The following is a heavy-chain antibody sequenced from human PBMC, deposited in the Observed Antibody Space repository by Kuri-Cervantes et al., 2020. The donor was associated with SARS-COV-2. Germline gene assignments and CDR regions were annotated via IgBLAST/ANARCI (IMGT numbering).Heavy chain of an antibody. Sequence: ASVKVSCKASGYTFTSYDINWVRQATGQGLEWMGWVNPNSGNTGYAQKFQGRVTITRNTSISTAYMELSSLRSEDTAVYYCAREQPDATFFDYWGQGTLVTVSS. V-gene: IGHV1-8*03. CDR1: GYTFTSYD. D-gene: IGHD6-13*01. CDR3: AREQPDATFFDY. J-gene: IGHJ4*02. CDR2: VNPNSGNT.